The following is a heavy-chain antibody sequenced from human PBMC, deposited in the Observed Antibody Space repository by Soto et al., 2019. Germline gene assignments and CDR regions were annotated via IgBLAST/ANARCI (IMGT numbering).Heavy chain of an antibody. D-gene: IGHD3-22*01. Sequence: PGESLKISCKGSGYSFTSYWIGWVRQMPGKGLEWMGIIYPGDSDTRYSPSFQGQVTISADKSISTAYLQWSSLKAPDTAMYYCARLGYYDLYYYGMDVWGQGTTVTVSS. CDR1: GYSFTSYW. V-gene: IGHV5-51*01. CDR3: ARLGYYDLYYYGMDV. J-gene: IGHJ6*02. CDR2: IYPGDSDT.